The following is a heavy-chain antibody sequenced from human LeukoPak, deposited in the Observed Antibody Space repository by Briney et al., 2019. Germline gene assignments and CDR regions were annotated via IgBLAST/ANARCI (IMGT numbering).Heavy chain of an antibody. D-gene: IGHD2-15*01. V-gene: IGHV3-53*01. CDR1: GFTVSSNY. Sequence: GGSLRLSCAASGFTVSSNYMSWVRQAPGKGLEWVSVIYSGGSTYYADSVKGRFTISRDNSKNTLYLRMNSLRAEDTAVYYCARVFCSGGSCYGRGYYYYYGMDVWGQGTTVTVSS. J-gene: IGHJ6*02. CDR2: IYSGGST. CDR3: ARVFCSGGSCYGRGYYYYYGMDV.